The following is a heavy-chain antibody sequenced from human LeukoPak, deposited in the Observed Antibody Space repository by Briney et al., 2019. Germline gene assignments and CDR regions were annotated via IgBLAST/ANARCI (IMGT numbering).Heavy chain of an antibody. V-gene: IGHV3-74*01. J-gene: IGHJ4*02. D-gene: IGHD2-2*01. CDR3: ARGGPQSTSPADY. Sequence: PGGSLRLSCAASGFTFSSYWMHWVRQAPGKGLVWVSRTNSDGSLPSYADSVKGRFTISRDNAKNTLYLQMNTLRADDTAVYYCARGGPQSTSPADYWGQGTLVSVSS. CDR1: GFTFSSYW. CDR2: TNSDGSLP.